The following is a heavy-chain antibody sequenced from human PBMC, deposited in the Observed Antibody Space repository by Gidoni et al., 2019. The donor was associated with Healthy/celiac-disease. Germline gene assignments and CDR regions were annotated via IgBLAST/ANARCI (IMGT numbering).Heavy chain of an antibody. D-gene: IGHD6-25*01. CDR3: ARNPYGYWFDY. Sequence: QLQLQESGPGLVKPSETLSLTCTVSGGSISSSSYYWGWIRQPPGKGLEWIGSIYYSGSTYYNPSLKSRVTISVDTSKNQFSLKLSSVTAADTAVYYCARNPYGYWFDYWGQGTLVTVSS. J-gene: IGHJ4*02. CDR1: GGSISSSSYY. CDR2: IYYSGST. V-gene: IGHV4-39*01.